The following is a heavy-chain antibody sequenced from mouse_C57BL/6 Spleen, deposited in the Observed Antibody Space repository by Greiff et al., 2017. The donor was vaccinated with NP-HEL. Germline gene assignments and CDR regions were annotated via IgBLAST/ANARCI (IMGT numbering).Heavy chain of an antibody. CDR3: TTDTLYGNYRYYAMDY. V-gene: IGHV14-1*01. CDR2: IDPEDGDT. Sequence: EVKLMESGAELVRPGASVKLSCTASGFNIKDYYMHWVKQRPEQGLEWIGRIDPEDGDTEYAPKFQGKATMTADTSSNTAYLQLSSLTSEDTAVYYCTTDTLYGNYRYYAMDYWGQGTSVTVSS. CDR1: GFNIKDYY. J-gene: IGHJ4*01. D-gene: IGHD2-1*01.